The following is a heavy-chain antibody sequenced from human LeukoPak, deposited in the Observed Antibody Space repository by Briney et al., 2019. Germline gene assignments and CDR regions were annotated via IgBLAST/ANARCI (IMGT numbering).Heavy chain of an antibody. V-gene: IGHV4-39*07. Sequence: SETLSLTCTVSGGSISSNSYYWGWIRQPPGKGLEWIGEINHSGSTNYNPSLKSRVTISVDTSKNQFSLKLSSVTAADTAVYYCARGRGGYSYGSRKLDYWGQGTLVTVSS. J-gene: IGHJ4*02. CDR3: ARGRGGYSYGSRKLDY. CDR1: GGSISSNSYY. CDR2: INHSGST. D-gene: IGHD5-18*01.